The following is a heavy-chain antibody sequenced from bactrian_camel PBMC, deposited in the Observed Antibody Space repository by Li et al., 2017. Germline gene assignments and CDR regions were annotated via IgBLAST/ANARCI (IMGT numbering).Heavy chain of an antibody. Sequence: HVQLVESGGGSVQVGGSLNLSCAASGYNYVSPCMAWFRQIPGTEREGVAAFDTDGSTVYTDAVKGRFTISKDAAKNILCLQMNSLKPEDTAVYFCATGCTAIRRGPTRPERYTNWGQGTQVTVS. CDR1: GYNYVSPC. J-gene: IGHJ4*01. CDR2: FDTDGST. CDR3: ATGCTAIRRGPTRPERYTN. V-gene: IGHV3S55*01. D-gene: IGHD5*01.